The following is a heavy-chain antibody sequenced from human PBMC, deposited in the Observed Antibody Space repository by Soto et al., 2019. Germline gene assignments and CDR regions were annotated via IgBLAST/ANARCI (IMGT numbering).Heavy chain of an antibody. CDR2: IYYSGST. D-gene: IGHD3-16*01. J-gene: IGHJ4*02. Sequence: SETLSLTCTVSGGSISSYYWSWIRQPPGKGLEWIGYIYYSGSTNYNPSLKSRVTISVDTSKNQFSLKLSSVTAADTAVYYCARTAATFGYAFDYWGQGTLVTVSS. CDR1: GGSISSYY. CDR3: ARTAATFGYAFDY. V-gene: IGHV4-59*01.